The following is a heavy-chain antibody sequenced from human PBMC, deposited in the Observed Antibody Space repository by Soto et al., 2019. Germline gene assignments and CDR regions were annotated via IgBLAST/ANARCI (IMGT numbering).Heavy chain of an antibody. V-gene: IGHV1-18*01. CDR3: ASGRLRWEAFDI. Sequence: XVKVSCKASGYTFTNYGISWVRQAPGQGLERMGCIXAYNGXKSYEQKLHGXXTMTTETSXRTAYMELGSLRYDDTDVYYCASGRLRWEAFDIWGKGTMVTV. CDR2: IXAYNGXK. CDR1: GYTFTNYG. D-gene: IGHD1-26*01. J-gene: IGHJ3*02.